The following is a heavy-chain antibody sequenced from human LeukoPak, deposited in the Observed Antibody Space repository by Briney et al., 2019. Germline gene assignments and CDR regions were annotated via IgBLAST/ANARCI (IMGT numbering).Heavy chain of an antibody. D-gene: IGHD2-15*01. CDR3: AIRRIRGPYYYYMDV. Sequence: PSETLSLTCTVSGDSISSSSSYWGWIRQPPGEGLEWIGSIYYSGSTYYNTSLKSRVTISVDTSKNQFSLRLNSVTAADTAVYYCAIRRIRGPYYYYMDVWGKGTTVTISS. CDR1: GDSISSSSSY. CDR2: IYYSGST. V-gene: IGHV4-39*01. J-gene: IGHJ6*03.